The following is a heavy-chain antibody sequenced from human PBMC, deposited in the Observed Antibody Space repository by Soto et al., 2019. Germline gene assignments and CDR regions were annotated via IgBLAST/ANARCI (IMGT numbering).Heavy chain of an antibody. Sequence: PGGSLRLSCAASGFTFSSYGMHWVRQAPGKGLEWVAVIWYDGSNKYYADSVKGRFTISRDNSKNTLYLQMNSLRAEDTAVYYCARERRSFTFGGVIPKYYYYGMDVWGQGTTVTVSS. J-gene: IGHJ6*02. CDR1: GFTFSSYG. CDR2: IWYDGSNK. V-gene: IGHV3-33*01. D-gene: IGHD3-16*02. CDR3: ARERRSFTFGGVIPKYYYYGMDV.